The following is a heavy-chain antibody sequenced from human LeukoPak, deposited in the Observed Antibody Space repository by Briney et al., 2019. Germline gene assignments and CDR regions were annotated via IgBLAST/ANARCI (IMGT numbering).Heavy chain of an antibody. V-gene: IGHV1-24*01. D-gene: IGHD1-14*01. Sequence: ASVKVSCKVSGYTLTELSMHWVRQAPGKGLEWMGGFDPEDGETIYAQKFQGRVTMTEDTSTDTAYMELSSLRSEDTAVYYCATSPPGGREFGYWGQGTLVTVSS. CDR3: ATSPPGGREFGY. CDR2: FDPEDGET. J-gene: IGHJ4*02. CDR1: GYTLTELS.